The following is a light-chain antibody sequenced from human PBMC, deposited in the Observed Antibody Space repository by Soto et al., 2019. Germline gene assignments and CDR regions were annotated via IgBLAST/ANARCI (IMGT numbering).Light chain of an antibody. CDR2: DAS. V-gene: IGKV1-13*02. Sequence: AIQLTQSPSSLSASVGDRVTITCRASQGISSALAWYQQKPGKAPKLLIYDASSLESGVPSRFSGCGSVTDCTLTFSSVQPEDFATYYCQQFNSYPYTFGQGTKLEIK. CDR3: QQFNSYPYT. CDR1: QGISSA. J-gene: IGKJ2*01.